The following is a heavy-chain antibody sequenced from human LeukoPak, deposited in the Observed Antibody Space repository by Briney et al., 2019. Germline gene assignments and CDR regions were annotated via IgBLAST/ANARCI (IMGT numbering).Heavy chain of an antibody. CDR2: IYSGGNT. D-gene: IGHD2-15*01. CDR1: GLTVSSNY. J-gene: IGHJ4*02. Sequence: GGSLRLSCAASGLTVSSNYMSWVRQAPGKGLEWVSVIYSGGNTYYADSMKGRFIISKDNSKNTLYLQMNSLRAEDTAVYYCATHHSTKGFDYWGQGTLVTVSS. CDR3: ATHHSTKGFDY. V-gene: IGHV3-53*01.